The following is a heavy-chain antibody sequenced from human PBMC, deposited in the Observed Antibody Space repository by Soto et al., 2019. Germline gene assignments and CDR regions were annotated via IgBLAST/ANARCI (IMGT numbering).Heavy chain of an antibody. CDR1: GYTFTSYD. Sequence: ASVKVSCKASGYTFTSYDINWVRQATGQGLEWMGWMNPNSGNTGYAQKFQGRVTMTRNTSISTAYMELSSLRSEDTAVYYCARGYDFWSGYYTGNIGYWGQGTLVTVSS. CDR2: MNPNSGNT. D-gene: IGHD3-3*01. V-gene: IGHV1-8*02. CDR3: ARGYDFWSGYYTGNIGY. J-gene: IGHJ4*02.